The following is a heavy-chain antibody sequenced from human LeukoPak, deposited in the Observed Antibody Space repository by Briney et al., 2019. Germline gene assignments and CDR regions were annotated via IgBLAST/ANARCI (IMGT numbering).Heavy chain of an antibody. CDR1: GYTFTGYY. V-gene: IGHV1-2*02. CDR3: ARDLILWFGELFGFDP. D-gene: IGHD3-10*01. Sequence: VKVSCKASGYTFTGYYMHWVRQAPGQGLEWMGWINPNSGGTNYAQKFQGRVTITRDTSASTAYMELSSLRSEDTAVYYCARDLILWFGELFGFDPWGQGTLVTVSS. J-gene: IGHJ5*02. CDR2: INPNSGGT.